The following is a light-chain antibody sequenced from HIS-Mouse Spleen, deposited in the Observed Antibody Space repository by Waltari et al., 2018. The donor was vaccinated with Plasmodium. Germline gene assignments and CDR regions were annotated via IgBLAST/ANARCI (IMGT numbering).Light chain of an antibody. V-gene: IGLV3-1*01. Sequence: SYELTQPPSVPVSPGQTASITCSGDKLGYKYACWYQQKPGQSPVLVIYQDSKRPSGIPERFSGSSSGNTATLTISGTQAMDEADYYCQAWDSSTVVFGGGTKLTVL. CDR3: QAWDSSTVV. CDR2: QDS. J-gene: IGLJ2*01. CDR1: KLGYKY.